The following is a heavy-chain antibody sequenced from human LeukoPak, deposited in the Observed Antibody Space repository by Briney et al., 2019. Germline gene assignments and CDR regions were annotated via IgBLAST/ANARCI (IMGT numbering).Heavy chain of an antibody. Sequence: GGSLRLSCAPSGFTFSRHGMHWVRQAPGKGLEWVAIISNDESRKYYAHSVEGRFTISRDNSKNTLYLQMDSLRAEDTAVYYCARDRAWNYFDYWGQGTLVTVSS. CDR1: GFTFSRHG. V-gene: IGHV3-30*03. CDR3: ARDRAWNYFDY. CDR2: ISNDESRK. J-gene: IGHJ4*02. D-gene: IGHD3-3*01.